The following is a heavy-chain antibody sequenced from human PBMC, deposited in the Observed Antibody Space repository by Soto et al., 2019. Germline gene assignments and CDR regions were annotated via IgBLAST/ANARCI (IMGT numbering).Heavy chain of an antibody. D-gene: IGHD6-19*01. V-gene: IGHV4-59*01. CDR2: IYYSGST. J-gene: IGHJ3*02. CDR3: ARYRSGWYPPGQFDI. Sequence: SETLSLTCTVSGGSISSYYWSWVRQPPGKGLEWIGYIYYSGSTNYNPSLKSRVTVSVDTSKNQFSLKLSSVTAAESAGYYCARYRSGWYPPGQFDIWGQGTVVTVSS. CDR1: GGSISSYY.